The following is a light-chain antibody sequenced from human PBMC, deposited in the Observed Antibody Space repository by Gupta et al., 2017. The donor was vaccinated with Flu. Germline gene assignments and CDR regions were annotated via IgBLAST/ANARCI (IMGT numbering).Light chain of an antibody. CDR1: QSINNH. J-gene: IGKJ2*01. V-gene: IGKV3-15*01. CDR3: QQWNDWPFT. CDR2: AAS. Sequence: QSTLSASPGESDTLYCGASQSINNHLAWYQQTPGQAPRLLIYAASTRATGVAARFSDSGSGTKFPLTISGLQSEDFAVYYCQQWNDWPFTFGQGTKLEIE.